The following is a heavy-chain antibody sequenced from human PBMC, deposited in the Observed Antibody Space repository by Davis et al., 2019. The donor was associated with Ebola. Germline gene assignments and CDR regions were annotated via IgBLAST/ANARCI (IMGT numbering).Heavy chain of an antibody. V-gene: IGHV4-30-2*01. D-gene: IGHD3-10*01. CDR1: GGYMCVGGSA. Sequence: QTPSLSPAVSGGYMCVGGSAGSCIRQQAGKGLELLLYTYHSGSTHYNPSLNSRVTISVDRSKNQFSLKLSSVTAADTAVYYCARNVQPGSWVDPWGQGTRGFVSS. CDR2: TYHSGST. CDR3: ARNVQPGSWVDP. J-gene: IGHJ5*02.